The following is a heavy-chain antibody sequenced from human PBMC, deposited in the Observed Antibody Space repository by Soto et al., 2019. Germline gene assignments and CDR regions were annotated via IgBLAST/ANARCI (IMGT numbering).Heavy chain of an antibody. Sequence: EVQLVESGGALLDPGGPLSLSCATSGFPLNNACMNWVRQAPGRGLGWSGRINSEANGGTKAYAGPVKGRFTISRDDSENMLYLQMDSLKPEDTGIFYCTTDEKDSGYFFAPHYWGQGTLVTVSS. D-gene: IGHD3-22*01. J-gene: IGHJ4*02. CDR2: INSEANGGTK. CDR1: GFPLNNAC. CDR3: TTDEKDSGYFFAPHY. V-gene: IGHV3-15*07.